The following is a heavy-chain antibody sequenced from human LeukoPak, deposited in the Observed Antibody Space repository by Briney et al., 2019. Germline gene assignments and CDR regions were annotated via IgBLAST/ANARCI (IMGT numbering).Heavy chain of an antibody. Sequence: GGSLRLSCSASGFTFSSYAMHWVRQAPGKGLEYVSAISNTGGSTYHADSVKGRFTISRDTSKNTVYLQMNSLRPEDTAVYFCARDGEYSHGYGLDYWGQGTLVTVSS. CDR3: ARDGEYSHGYGLDY. CDR1: GFTFSSYA. CDR2: ISNTGGST. J-gene: IGHJ4*02. D-gene: IGHD5-18*01. V-gene: IGHV3-64*04.